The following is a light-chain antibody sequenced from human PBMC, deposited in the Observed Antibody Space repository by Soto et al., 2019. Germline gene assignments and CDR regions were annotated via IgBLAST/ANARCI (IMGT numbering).Light chain of an antibody. V-gene: IGKV1-27*01. J-gene: IGKJ1*01. CDR3: QKYNSAPWT. Sequence: DIQMTQSPSSVSASVGDRVTISCRASQTISNWLAWYQQKPGKVPKLLIYAASTLQSGVPSRFSGSGSGTDFTLTISSLQPEDVATYYCQKYNSAPWTFGQGTKVDIK. CDR1: QTISNW. CDR2: AAS.